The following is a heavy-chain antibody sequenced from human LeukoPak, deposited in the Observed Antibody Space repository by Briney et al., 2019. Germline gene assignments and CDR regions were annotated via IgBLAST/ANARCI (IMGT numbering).Heavy chain of an antibody. J-gene: IGHJ4*02. CDR3: ARGGTVGATTGRWVY. Sequence: ETLSLTCTVSGGSISSSSYYWGWIRQPPGKGLEWIGSIYYSGSTYYNPSLKSRVTISVDTSKNQFSLKLSSVTAADTAVYYCARGGTVGATTGRWVYWGQGTLVPSPQ. CDR2: IYYSGST. CDR1: GGSISSSSYY. V-gene: IGHV4-39*07. D-gene: IGHD1-26*01.